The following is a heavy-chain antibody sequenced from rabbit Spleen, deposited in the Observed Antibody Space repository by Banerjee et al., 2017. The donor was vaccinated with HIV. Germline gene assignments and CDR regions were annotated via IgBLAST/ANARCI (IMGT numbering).Heavy chain of an antibody. CDR3: VRDKASISGDYGPYYFNL. CDR2: IDPIFANT. J-gene: IGHJ4*01. D-gene: IGHD1-1*01. Sequence: QEQLVESGGGLVQPGGSLKLSCKASGFDFSSYGVSWVRQAPGKGLEWIGYIDPIFANTYYASWVNGRFTISSHNAQNTLYLQLNSLTAADTATYFCVRDKASISGDYGPYYFNLWGPGTLVTVS. V-gene: IGHV1S47*01. CDR1: GFDFSSYG.